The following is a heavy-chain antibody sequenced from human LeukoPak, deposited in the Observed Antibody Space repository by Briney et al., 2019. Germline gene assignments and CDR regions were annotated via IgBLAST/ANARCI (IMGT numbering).Heavy chain of an antibody. Sequence: GASVTVSCKASGGTFSSYAISWVRQAPGQGLEWMGGIIPIFGTANYAQKFQGRVTITTDESTSTAYMVLSSLRSEDTAVYYCASTRFLEWLGYYYMDVWGKGTTVTVSS. CDR1: GGTFSSYA. J-gene: IGHJ6*03. CDR3: ASTRFLEWLGYYYMDV. V-gene: IGHV1-69*05. D-gene: IGHD3-3*01. CDR2: IIPIFGTA.